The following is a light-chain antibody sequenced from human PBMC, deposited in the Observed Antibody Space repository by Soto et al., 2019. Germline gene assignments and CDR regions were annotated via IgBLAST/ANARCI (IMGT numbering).Light chain of an antibody. J-gene: IGKJ2*01. Sequence: EIVLTQSPGTLSLSPGERATLSCRASRSVSSRYFAWYQQRPGQAPRLLIYGTYNRATGIPDKFSGSGSGTDSTLTSSRQEDEDFAVYFCHQYGYSPNTFGQGTKLEIK. CDR2: GTY. CDR3: HQYGYSPNT. CDR1: RSVSSRY. V-gene: IGKV3-20*01.